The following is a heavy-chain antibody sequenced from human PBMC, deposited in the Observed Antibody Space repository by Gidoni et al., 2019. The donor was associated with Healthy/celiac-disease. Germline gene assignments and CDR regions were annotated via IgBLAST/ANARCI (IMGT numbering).Heavy chain of an antibody. CDR1: GFTFSSYG. Sequence: QVQLVESGGCVVQPGRSLRLSCAAAGFTFSSYGMHWVLQAPGKGLEWVSVICYDGSNKYYADSVKGRFTISRDNSKNTLYLQMNSLRAEDTALYYCARDGGDAFDIWGQGTMVTVSS. V-gene: IGHV3-33*01. D-gene: IGHD2-15*01. CDR3: ARDGGDAFDI. J-gene: IGHJ3*02. CDR2: ICYDGSNK.